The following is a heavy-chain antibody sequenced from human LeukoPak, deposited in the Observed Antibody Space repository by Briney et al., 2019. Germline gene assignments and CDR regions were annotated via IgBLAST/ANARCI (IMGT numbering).Heavy chain of an antibody. CDR2: ISSSSSTI. V-gene: IGHV3-48*01. J-gene: IGHJ4*02. CDR3: ARDSPYSSSWYYFDY. D-gene: IGHD6-13*01. CDR1: GFTFSSYS. Sequence: GGSLRLSCAASGFTFSSYSMNWVRQAPGKGLEWVSYISSSSSTIYYADSVKGRFTISRDNAKNSLYLQMNSLRVEDTAVYYCARDSPYSSSWYYFDYWDQGTLVTVSS.